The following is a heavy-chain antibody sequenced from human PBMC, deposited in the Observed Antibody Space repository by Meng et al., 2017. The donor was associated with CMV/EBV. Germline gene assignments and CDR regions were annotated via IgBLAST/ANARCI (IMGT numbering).Heavy chain of an antibody. J-gene: IGHJ4*02. D-gene: IGHD3-10*01. CDR1: GFTLSTYW. V-gene: IGHV3-7*01. CDR2: IKQDGSDK. CDR3: VRDRSYFDY. Sequence: GESLKISCAASGFTLSTYWMTWVRQAPGKGLESVANIKQDGSDKYYLDSVKGRFTISRDNAKNSLYLQLNSLRAEDTAVYYCVRDRSYFDYWGQGTLVTVSS.